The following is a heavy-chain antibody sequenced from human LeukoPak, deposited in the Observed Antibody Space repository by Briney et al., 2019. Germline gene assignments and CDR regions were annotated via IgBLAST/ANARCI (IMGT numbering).Heavy chain of an antibody. CDR2: IIPIFGTA. Sequence: SVTVSCKASGGTFSSYAISWVRQAPGQGLEWMGGIIPIFGTANYAQKFQGRVTITADESTSTAYMELSSLRSEDTAVYYCARVAGWTVATAAFDIWAKGQWSPSLQ. V-gene: IGHV1-69*01. CDR3: ARVAGWTVATAAFDI. CDR1: GGTFSSYA. J-gene: IGHJ3*02. D-gene: IGHD5-12*01.